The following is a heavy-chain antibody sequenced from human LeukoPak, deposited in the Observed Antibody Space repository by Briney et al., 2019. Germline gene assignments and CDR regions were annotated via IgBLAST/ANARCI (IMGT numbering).Heavy chain of an antibody. Sequence: GGSLRLSCAASGFTFDDYAMHWVRQAPGKGLEWVSLISGDGGSTYYADSVKGRFTISRDNSKNTLYLQMNSLRAEDTAVYYCARDRMIVVPMYYFDYWGQGTLVTVSS. CDR2: ISGDGGST. D-gene: IGHD3-22*01. CDR3: ARDRMIVVPMYYFDY. J-gene: IGHJ4*02. V-gene: IGHV3-43*02. CDR1: GFTFDDYA.